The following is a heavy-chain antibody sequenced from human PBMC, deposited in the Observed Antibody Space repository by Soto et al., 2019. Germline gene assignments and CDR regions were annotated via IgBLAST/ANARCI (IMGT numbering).Heavy chain of an antibody. CDR2: IYYSGST. V-gene: IGHV4-31*03. CDR1: GGSISSGGYY. D-gene: IGHD3-10*01. J-gene: IGHJ6*02. CDR3: ARVFGFGGMDV. Sequence: SETLSLTCTVSGGSISSGGYYWSWIRQHPGKGLEWIGYIYYSGSTCYNPSLKSRVTISVDTSKNQFSLKLSPVTAADTAVYYCARVFGFGGMDVWGQGTTVTVSS.